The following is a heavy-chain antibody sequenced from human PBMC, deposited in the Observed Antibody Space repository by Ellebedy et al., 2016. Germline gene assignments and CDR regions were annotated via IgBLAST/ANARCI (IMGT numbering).Heavy chain of an antibody. CDR3: YYGHYSAA. V-gene: IGHV3-23*01. D-gene: IGHD4-17*01. Sequence: GGSLRLXCVASGFTFRNFFMSWVRQAPGGGLEWVSTISAGGDITFSADSVKGRFTISRDNSRDTLYLQMNSLRAEDTAVYYCYYGHYSAAWGQGTLVTVSS. J-gene: IGHJ4*02. CDR1: GFTFRNFF. CDR2: ISAGGDIT.